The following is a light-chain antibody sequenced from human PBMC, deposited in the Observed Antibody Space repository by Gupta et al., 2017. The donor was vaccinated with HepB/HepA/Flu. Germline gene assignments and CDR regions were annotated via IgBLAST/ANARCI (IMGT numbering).Light chain of an antibody. V-gene: IGKV2-28*01. CDR2: LDS. CDR3: MQALPIPHS. CDR1: QSLLHSNGYNY. Sequence: DIVMTQSPLSLPVTPGEPASISCRSSQSLLHSNGYNYLDWYLQKPVQSPQLLIYLDSNRASGVPDRFSGSASGTDFTLKISMVDAEDVGTYYCMQALPIPHSFGQGTKLEIK. J-gene: IGKJ2*03.